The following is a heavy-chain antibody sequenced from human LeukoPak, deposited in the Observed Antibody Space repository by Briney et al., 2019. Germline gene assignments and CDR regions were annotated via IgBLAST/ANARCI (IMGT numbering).Heavy chain of an antibody. CDR2: TYYRSKWYY. Sequence: SQTLSLTCSISGDSVSNDTAAWSWIRQSPSRGLEWLGRTYYRSKWYYDYAISVKSRMTIDLERSKNRFSLHLNSVTPDDTAVYYCARLRRYIKQATSGMDVWGQGTTVTVSS. V-gene: IGHV6-1*01. CDR3: ARLRRYIKQATSGMDV. D-gene: IGHD5-18*01. J-gene: IGHJ6*02. CDR1: GDSVSNDTAA.